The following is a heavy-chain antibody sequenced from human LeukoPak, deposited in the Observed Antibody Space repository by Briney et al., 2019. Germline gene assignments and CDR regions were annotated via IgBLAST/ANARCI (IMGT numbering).Heavy chain of an antibody. D-gene: IGHD6-13*01. CDR1: GGSMNNYY. CDR3: VRGIAAAGLYFDY. CDR2: IYISGIT. Sequence: KPSETLSLTCTVPGGSMNNYYWSWIRQPAGKGLEWSGQIYISGITNYSPSLRSRVTMSVDTSKYQFSLKLRSVTAADTAVYYFVRGIAAAGLYFDYWGQGTLVTVSS. V-gene: IGHV4-4*07. J-gene: IGHJ4*02.